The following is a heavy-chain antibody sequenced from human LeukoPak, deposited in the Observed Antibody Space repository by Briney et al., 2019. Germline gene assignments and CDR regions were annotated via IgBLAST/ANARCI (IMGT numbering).Heavy chain of an antibody. V-gene: IGHV4-39*01. CDR2: ICYSGRT. J-gene: IGHJ5*02. D-gene: IGHD3-10*01. CDR1: GGSISSSSYY. CDR3: ARHDYYGSGSPNWFDP. Sequence: PSETLCLTCTVSGGSISSSSYYWGWIRQPPGKGLGWIGSICYSGRTSYNPSLKRAATISVDMSENQYSLKLSSVTAADTAVYYCARHDYYGSGSPNWFDPWGQASQVGV.